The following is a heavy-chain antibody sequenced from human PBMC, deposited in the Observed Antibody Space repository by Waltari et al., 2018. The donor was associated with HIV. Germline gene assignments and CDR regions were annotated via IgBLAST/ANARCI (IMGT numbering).Heavy chain of an antibody. V-gene: IGHV7-4-1*02. CDR2: INTITGNP. D-gene: IGHD7-27*01. CDR3: AKLGNYNWLDP. CDR1: GYILPKSA. Sequence: QVQLVHSGSELKKPGASVKVSSKASGYILPKSAMNRVRQAPGQGLERMGWINTITGNPTYAQSFTGRFVFSLDTSVSTAYLQISSLKPEDTAVYYCAKLGNYNWLDPWGQGTLVTVSS. J-gene: IGHJ5*02.